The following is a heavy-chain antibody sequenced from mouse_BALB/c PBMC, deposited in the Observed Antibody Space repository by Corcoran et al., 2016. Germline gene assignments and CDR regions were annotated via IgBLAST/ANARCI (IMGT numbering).Heavy chain of an antibody. V-gene: IGHV14-3*02. CDR3: ANYGSSSAWFAY. CDR1: GFNIKDTY. J-gene: IGHJ3*01. CDR2: IDPANGNT. Sequence: EVQLQQSGAELVKPGASVKLSCTASGFNIKDTYMHWVKQRPEQGLEWIGRIDPANGNTKYDPKFQGKATITADTSSNTAYLQLSSLTSEDTAVYYCANYGSSSAWFAYWGQGTLVTVSA. D-gene: IGHD1-1*01.